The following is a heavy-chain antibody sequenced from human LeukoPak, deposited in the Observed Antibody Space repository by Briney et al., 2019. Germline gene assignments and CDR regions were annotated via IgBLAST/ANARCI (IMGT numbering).Heavy chain of an antibody. J-gene: IGHJ5*01. Sequence: SETLSLTCTVSGGSISSYYWSWIRQPPGKGLEWIGNIYYSGSTNYNPSLKSRVTISVDTSKNQFSLKVRSVTAADTAVYYCARDVGLPESNWFDSWGQGTLVTVSS. V-gene: IGHV4-59*12. CDR1: GGSISSYY. D-gene: IGHD1-7*01. CDR2: IYYSGST. CDR3: ARDVGLPESNWFDS.